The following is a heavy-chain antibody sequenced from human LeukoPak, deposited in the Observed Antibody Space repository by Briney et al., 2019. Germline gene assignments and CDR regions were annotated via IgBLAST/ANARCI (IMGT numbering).Heavy chain of an antibody. V-gene: IGHV5-51*01. J-gene: IGHJ4*02. CDR3: ARLAEMGTSHFDY. D-gene: IGHD5-24*01. CDR2: IYPGDSDT. Sequence: GESLKISCKASGFSFTTYWIGWVRQMPGKGLEWMGIIYPGDSDTRYSPSFRGQVTISADKSVSTAYLQWSSLKASDTAMYYCARLAEMGTSHFDYWGQGTLVTVSS. CDR1: GFSFTTYW.